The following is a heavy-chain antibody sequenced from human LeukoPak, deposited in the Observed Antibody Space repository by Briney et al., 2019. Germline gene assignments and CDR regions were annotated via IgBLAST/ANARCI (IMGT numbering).Heavy chain of an antibody. J-gene: IGHJ4*02. CDR2: IYYSGST. CDR3: TRDPALDDDY. CDR1: GGSISSSSYY. Sequence: SETLSLTCTVSGGSISSSSYYWGWIRQPPGKGLEWIGSIYYSGSTYYNPSLKSQVTISVDTSKNQFSLKLSSVTAADTAVYYCTRDPALDDDYWGQGTLVTVSS. V-gene: IGHV4-39*07.